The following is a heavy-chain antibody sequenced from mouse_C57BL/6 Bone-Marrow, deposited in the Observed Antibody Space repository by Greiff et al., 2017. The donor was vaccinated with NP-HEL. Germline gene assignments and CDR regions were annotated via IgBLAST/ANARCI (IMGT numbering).Heavy chain of an antibody. V-gene: IGHV1-26*01. Sequence: VQLQQSGPELVKPGASVKISCKASGYTFTDYYMNWVKQSHGKSLEWIGGINPNNGGTSYNQKFKGKATLTVDKSSSTAYMELRSLTAEDSAVYYCHVITTHAKDYWGKGPSVTVST. D-gene: IGHD1-1*01. CDR1: GYTFTDYY. J-gene: IGHJ4*01. CDR2: INPNNGGT. CDR3: HVITTHAKDY.